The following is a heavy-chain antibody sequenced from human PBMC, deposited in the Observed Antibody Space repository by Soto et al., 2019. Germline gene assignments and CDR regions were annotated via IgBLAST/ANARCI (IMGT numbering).Heavy chain of an antibody. Sequence: QVQLVQSGAEVKKPGASVKVSCKASGYTFSSYGISWVRQAPGQGLEWRGRISAYNGNTNYAQKLQGRVTMTTDTSTSTAYMELRSLRSDDTAGYYCSRDRGYNRTYGWVDPWGQGTLVTVSS. CDR1: GYTFSSYG. CDR2: ISAYNGNT. J-gene: IGHJ5*02. CDR3: SRDRGYNRTYGWVDP. V-gene: IGHV1-18*01. D-gene: IGHD1-7*01.